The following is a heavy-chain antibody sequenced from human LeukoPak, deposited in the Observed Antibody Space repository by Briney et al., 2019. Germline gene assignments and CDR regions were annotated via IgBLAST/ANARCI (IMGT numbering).Heavy chain of an antibody. J-gene: IGHJ4*02. CDR3: ASYYDFWSGYYTYYFDY. V-gene: IGHV3-21*01. CDR1: GFTFSSYS. CDR2: ISSSSSYI. Sequence: PGGSPRLSCAASGFTFSSYSMNWVRQAPGKGLEWVSSISSSSSYIYYADSVKGRFTISRDNAKNSLYLQMNSLRAEDTAVYYCASYYDFWSGYYTYYFDYWGQGTLVTVSS. D-gene: IGHD3-3*01.